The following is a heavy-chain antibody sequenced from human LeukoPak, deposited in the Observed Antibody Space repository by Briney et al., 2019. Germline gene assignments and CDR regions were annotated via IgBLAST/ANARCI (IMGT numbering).Heavy chain of an antibody. D-gene: IGHD4-17*01. CDR1: GFTFSSYA. CDR2: ISYDGSNK. CDR3: ARDKNGDYRD. J-gene: IGHJ4*02. Sequence: GGSLRLSCAASGFTFSSYAMHWVRQAPGKGLEWVAVISYDGSNKYYADSVKGRFTISRDNSKNTLYLQMNRLRAEDTAVYYCARDKNGDYRDWGQGTLVTVSS. V-gene: IGHV3-30-3*01.